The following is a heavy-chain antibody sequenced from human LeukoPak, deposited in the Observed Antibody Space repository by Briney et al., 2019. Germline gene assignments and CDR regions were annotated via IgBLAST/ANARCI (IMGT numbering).Heavy chain of an antibody. D-gene: IGHD5-24*01. J-gene: IGHJ4*02. CDR1: VFTVSSNY. CDR3: ASIGDGYNFDY. V-gene: IGHV3-53*01. CDR2: IYSGGST. Sequence: GGSLRLSCAASVFTVSSNYMSWVRQAPGKGLEWVSVIYSGGSTYYADSVKGRFTISRDNSKNTLYLPMNSLRAEDTAVHYCASIGDGYNFDYWGQGTLVTVSS.